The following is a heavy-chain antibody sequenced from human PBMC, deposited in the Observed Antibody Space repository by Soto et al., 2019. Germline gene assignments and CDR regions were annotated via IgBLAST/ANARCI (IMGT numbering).Heavy chain of an antibody. CDR1: GFTFSSYA. CDR3: AKGPLAAAAGTRRDYCGMDV. J-gene: IGHJ6*02. V-gene: IGHV3-23*01. Sequence: PGRSLRLSCAASGFTFSSYAMSWVRRAPGKGLEWVSAISGSGGSTYYADSVKGRFAISRDNSKNTLYLQMNSLRAEDTAVYYCAKGPLAAAAGTRRDYCGMDVWGQGTTVTVSS. D-gene: IGHD6-13*01. CDR2: ISGSGGST.